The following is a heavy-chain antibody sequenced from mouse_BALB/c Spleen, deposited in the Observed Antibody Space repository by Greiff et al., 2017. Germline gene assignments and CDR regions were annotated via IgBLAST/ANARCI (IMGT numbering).Heavy chain of an antibody. J-gene: IGHJ4*01. CDR2: ISSGGST. Sequence: EVKVVESGGGLVKPGGSLKLSCAASGFTFSSYAMSWVRQTPEKRLEWVASISSGGSTYYPDSVKGRFTISRDNARNILYLQMSSLRSEDTAMYYCARGATVVVLYAMDYWGQGTSVTVSS. CDR1: GFTFSSYA. D-gene: IGHD1-1*01. V-gene: IGHV5-6-5*01. CDR3: ARGATVVVLYAMDY.